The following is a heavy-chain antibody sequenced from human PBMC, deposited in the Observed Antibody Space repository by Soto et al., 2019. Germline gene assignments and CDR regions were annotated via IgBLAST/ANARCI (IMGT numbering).Heavy chain of an antibody. D-gene: IGHD6-13*01. Sequence: SGPTLVNPTQTLTLTCTFSGFSLSTSGVAVGWIRQPPGKALDWLALIYWDDDKRYSPSLKSRLTITKDTSKNQVILTMTNMDPVDTATYYCAHRLGSRWFNYFDYWGQGTQVTVSS. CDR1: GFSLSTSGVA. CDR2: IYWDDDK. V-gene: IGHV2-5*02. CDR3: AHRLGSRWFNYFDY. J-gene: IGHJ4*02.